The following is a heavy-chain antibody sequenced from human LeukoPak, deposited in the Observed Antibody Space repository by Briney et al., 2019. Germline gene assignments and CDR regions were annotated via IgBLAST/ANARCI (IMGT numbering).Heavy chain of an antibody. CDR2: IYISEIT. J-gene: IGHJ4*02. Sequence: GGSLRLSCAASGFAVSSNYMSWVRQAPGKGLEWVSLIYISEITRYTDSVKGRFTISRDNSKNTLYLQMNSLSAEDTAVYYCAGYYGGKFDYWGQGTLVTVSS. CDR1: GFAVSSNY. CDR3: AGYYGGKFDY. V-gene: IGHV3-66*02. D-gene: IGHD2-21*01.